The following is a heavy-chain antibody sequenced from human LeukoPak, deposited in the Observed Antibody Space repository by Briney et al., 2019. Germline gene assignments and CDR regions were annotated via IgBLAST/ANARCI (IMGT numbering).Heavy chain of an antibody. CDR3: TSAYGSAAFDI. Sequence: GGSLRLSCTASGFTFDNYALHWVRQTPAKGLEWVAVISNDGNKKFYTDSVKGRFIISRDNSKNTLSLQMSSLRLEDAAVYYCTSAYGSAAFDIWGQGTMVTVSS. J-gene: IGHJ3*02. V-gene: IGHV3-30-3*01. CDR2: ISNDGNKK. CDR1: GFTFDNYA. D-gene: IGHD3-10*01.